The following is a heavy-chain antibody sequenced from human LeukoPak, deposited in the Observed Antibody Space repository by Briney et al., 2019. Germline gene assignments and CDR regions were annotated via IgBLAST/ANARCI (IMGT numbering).Heavy chain of an antibody. J-gene: IGHJ4*02. D-gene: IGHD6-13*01. CDR2: IRYDGSNK. CDR3: ARSPGLGYSSH. Sequence: GGSLRLSCAASGFTFSNYGMHWVRQAPGKGLEWVAFIRYDGSNKYFADSLKGRFTISRDNSKNTLYLQMNSLRVEDTAVYYCARSPGLGYSSHWGQGTLVTVSS. CDR1: GFTFSNYG. V-gene: IGHV3-30*02.